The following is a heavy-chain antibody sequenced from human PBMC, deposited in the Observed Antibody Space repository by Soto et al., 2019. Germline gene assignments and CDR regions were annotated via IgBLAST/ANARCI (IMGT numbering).Heavy chain of an antibody. Sequence: SETLSLTCTVSGGSIYRSGYYWGWIRQPPGRGLEWIGNIDYNGVTYSNPSLKSRVTISRDTSKNQFSLKLTSVTAADTALYYCGKVLVGATGHTDSDSWGPGTLVTV. V-gene: IGHV4-39*01. J-gene: IGHJ4*02. CDR3: GKVLVGATGHTDSDS. D-gene: IGHD2-15*01. CDR1: GGSIYRSGYY. CDR2: IDYNGVT.